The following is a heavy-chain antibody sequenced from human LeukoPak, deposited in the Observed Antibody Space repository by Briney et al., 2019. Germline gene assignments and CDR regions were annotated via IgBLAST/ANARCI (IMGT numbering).Heavy chain of an antibody. V-gene: IGHV1-8*01. D-gene: IGHD6-13*01. CDR3: ARGLQQQLLGSYGMDV. Sequence: GAPVKVSCKASGYTFTSYDINWVRQATGQGLEWMGWMNPNSGNTGYAQKFQGRVTMTRNTSISTAYMELSSLRSEDTAVYYCARGLQQQLLGSYGMDVWGQGTTVTVSS. J-gene: IGHJ6*02. CDR2: MNPNSGNT. CDR1: GYTFTSYD.